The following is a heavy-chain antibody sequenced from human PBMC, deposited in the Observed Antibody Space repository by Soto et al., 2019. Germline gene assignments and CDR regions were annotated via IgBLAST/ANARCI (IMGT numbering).Heavy chain of an antibody. Sequence: GGSLRLSCAASGFTFSSYEMNWVRQAPGKGLEWVSYISSSGSTIYYADSVKGRFTISRDNAKNSLYLQMNSLRAEDTAVYYSAISPSSNYWVYYGMDVWGQGTTVTVSS. D-gene: IGHD4-4*01. CDR1: GFTFSSYE. J-gene: IGHJ6*02. CDR2: ISSSGSTI. V-gene: IGHV3-48*03. CDR3: AISPSSNYWVYYGMDV.